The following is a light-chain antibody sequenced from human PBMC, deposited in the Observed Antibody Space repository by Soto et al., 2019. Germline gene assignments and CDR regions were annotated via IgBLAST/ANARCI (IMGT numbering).Light chain of an antibody. CDR3: QQYNNWPGT. J-gene: IGKJ2*01. V-gene: IGKV3-15*01. Sequence: EIVMTQSPATLSVSPGERATLSCRASQSVSSNLAWYQQKPGQAPRLLIYGASTRATCIPARVSGSGSGTEFTLTVSSLQSEDFAVYYCQQYNNWPGTFGQGTKLEIK. CDR1: QSVSSN. CDR2: GAS.